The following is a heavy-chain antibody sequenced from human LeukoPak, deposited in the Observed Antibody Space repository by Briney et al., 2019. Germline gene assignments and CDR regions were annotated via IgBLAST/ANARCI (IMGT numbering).Heavy chain of an antibody. D-gene: IGHD4-23*01. CDR1: GYIFTSYG. CDR3: ARGFTVVTYIDY. V-gene: IGHV1-18*01. J-gene: IGHJ4*02. CDR2: ISAYNGHT. Sequence: ASVKVSCKASGYIFTSYGISWVRQAPGQGLEWVGWISAYNGHTNYAEKFQGRVTMTTDTSTTTAYMELSSLRSEDTAVYYCARGFTVVTYIDYWGQGTLVTVSS.